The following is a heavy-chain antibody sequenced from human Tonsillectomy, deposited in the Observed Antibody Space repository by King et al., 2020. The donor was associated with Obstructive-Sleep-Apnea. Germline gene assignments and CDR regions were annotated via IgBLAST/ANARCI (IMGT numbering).Heavy chain of an antibody. CDR2: IYYSGST. CDR1: DGSISSYY. J-gene: IGHJ4*02. V-gene: IGHV4-59*01. D-gene: IGHD3-22*01. CDR3: ARGRDLYYDSSGIDY. Sequence: VQLQESGPRLVKPSETLSLTCTVSDGSISSYYWNWIRQPPGKGLEWIGYIYYSGSTNYNPSLKSRVTISVDTSKNQFSLKLSSVTAADTAVYYCARGRDLYYDSSGIDYWGQGTLVTVSS.